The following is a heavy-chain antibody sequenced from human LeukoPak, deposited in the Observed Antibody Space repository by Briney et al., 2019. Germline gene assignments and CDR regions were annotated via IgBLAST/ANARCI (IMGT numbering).Heavy chain of an antibody. D-gene: IGHD3-3*01. J-gene: IGHJ6*03. CDR2: IYYSGST. CDR3: ARDSYYDFWSGYYYYMDV. CDR1: GGSISSYY. Sequence: PSETLSLTCTVSGGSISSYYWSWIRQPPGKGLGWIGYIYYSGSTNYNPSLKSRVTLSVDTSKNQFSLKLSSVTAADTAVYYCARDSYYDFWSGYYYYMDVWGKGTTVTVSS. V-gene: IGHV4-59*01.